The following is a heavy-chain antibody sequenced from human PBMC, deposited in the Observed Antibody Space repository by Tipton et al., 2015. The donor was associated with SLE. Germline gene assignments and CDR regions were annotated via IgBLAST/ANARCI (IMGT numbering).Heavy chain of an antibody. V-gene: IGHV4-39*07. CDR1: GGSFSGSNYY. Sequence: TLSLTCTVSGGSFSGSNYYWAWIRQPPEKGLEWLGNLYHTGSTHYNPSLRNRVTISIDTSKNQFSLQLTSVTAADTAIYYCARESFTNDFYYYMDVWGKGTTVTVSS. CDR3: ARESFTNDFYYYMDV. D-gene: IGHD2-8*01. CDR2: LYHTGST. J-gene: IGHJ6*03.